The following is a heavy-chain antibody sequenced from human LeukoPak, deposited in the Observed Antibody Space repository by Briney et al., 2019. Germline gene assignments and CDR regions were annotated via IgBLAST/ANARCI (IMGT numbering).Heavy chain of an antibody. CDR2: IYYSGST. CDR1: GGSISSYY. V-gene: IGHV4-59*01. D-gene: IGHD4-23*01. Sequence: SETLSLTCTVSGGSISSYYWSWIRQPPEKGLEWIGYIYYSGSTDYNPSLKSRVTISVDTSKNQFSLKLSSVTAADTAVYYCARDRTDGGLPYYLDYWGQGTLVTVSS. J-gene: IGHJ4*02. CDR3: ARDRTDGGLPYYLDY.